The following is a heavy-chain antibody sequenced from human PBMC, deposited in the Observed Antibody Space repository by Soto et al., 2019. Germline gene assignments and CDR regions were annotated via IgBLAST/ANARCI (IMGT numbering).Heavy chain of an antibody. V-gene: IGHV4-39*07. Sequence: PSETLSLTCTVSGGSISSSSFYWGWIRQPPGKGLEWIGSIYYSGSTYYNPSLKSRVTISVDTSKNQFSLKLSSVTAADTAVYYCARDSIPGGLRYLGAKRARGYDPWGQATLVTISS. J-gene: IGHJ5*02. CDR1: GGSISSSSFY. D-gene: IGHD3-9*01. CDR2: IYYSGST. CDR3: ARDSIPGGLRYLGAKRARGYDP.